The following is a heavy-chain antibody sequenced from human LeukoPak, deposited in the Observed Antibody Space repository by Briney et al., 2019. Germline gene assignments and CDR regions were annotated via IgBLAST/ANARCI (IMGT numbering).Heavy chain of an antibody. J-gene: IGHJ4*02. CDR3: ARGMIRGALCCVLF. D-gene: IGHD3-10*02. V-gene: IGHV3-7*04. Sequence: GGSLRLSCATSGLTFSSFWMSWVRQAPGKGLEWVANTDQDESEKNYVDSVKGRFTISRDNAKNSLYLQLDSLRAEDTAVYYCARGMIRGALCCVLFWGLGSLVTVSS. CDR2: TDQDESEK. CDR1: GLTFSSFW.